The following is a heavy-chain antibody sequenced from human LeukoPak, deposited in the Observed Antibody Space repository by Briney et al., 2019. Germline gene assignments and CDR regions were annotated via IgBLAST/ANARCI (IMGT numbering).Heavy chain of an antibody. CDR3: ARDPFTVTTNVMFDY. Sequence: GGSLRLSCAASGFTFSSYGMHWVRQAPGKGLEWVAFIRYDGSNKYYADSVKGRFTISRDNSKNTLYLQMSSLRAEDTAVYYCARDPFTVTTNVMFDYWGQGTLVTVSS. V-gene: IGHV3-30*02. CDR1: GFTFSSYG. CDR2: IRYDGSNK. J-gene: IGHJ4*02. D-gene: IGHD4-17*01.